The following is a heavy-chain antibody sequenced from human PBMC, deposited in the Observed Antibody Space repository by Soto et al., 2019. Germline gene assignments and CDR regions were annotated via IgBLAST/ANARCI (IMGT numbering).Heavy chain of an antibody. CDR2: ISSNGGST. D-gene: IGHD2-2*01. J-gene: IGHJ4*02. CDR1: GSTFSGYD. V-gene: IGHV3-64*01. Sequence: PGGPLRLSCAASGSTFSGYDIHWVRQAPGHGIEYVSPISSNGGSTYYACSVKCSFTSSRDNSKSTLYLQMGSLRAEDMAVYYCAREGYCSSTSCYSFDYWGQGNLVTFSS. CDR3: AREGYCSSTSCYSFDY.